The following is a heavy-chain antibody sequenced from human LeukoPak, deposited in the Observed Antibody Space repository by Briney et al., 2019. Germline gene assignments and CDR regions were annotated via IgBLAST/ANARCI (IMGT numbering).Heavy chain of an antibody. D-gene: IGHD3-9*01. CDR2: INPSGGST. J-gene: IGHJ5*02. CDR3: ARGALYDILTGYSGWFDP. V-gene: IGHV1-46*01. CDR1: GYTFTSYY. Sequence: ASVKVSCKASGYTFTSYYMHWVRQAPGQGLEWMGIINPSGGSTSYAQKFQGRVTMTRDMSTSTVYMELSSLRSEDTAVYYCARGALYDILTGYSGWFDPWGQGTLVTVSS.